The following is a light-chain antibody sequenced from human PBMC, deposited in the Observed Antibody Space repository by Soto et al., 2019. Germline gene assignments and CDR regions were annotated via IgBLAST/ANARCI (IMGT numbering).Light chain of an antibody. V-gene: IGLV1-40*01. CDR3: QSYDSSLSGHYV. Sequence: QSALPQPPSVSGAPGNRVTISCTGSSSNIGAGYDVHWYQQLPGTAPKLLIYGNSNRPSGVPDRFSGSKSGTSASLAITGLQAEDEADYYCQSYDSSLSGHYVFGTGTKATVL. CDR2: GNS. CDR1: SSNIGAGYD. J-gene: IGLJ1*01.